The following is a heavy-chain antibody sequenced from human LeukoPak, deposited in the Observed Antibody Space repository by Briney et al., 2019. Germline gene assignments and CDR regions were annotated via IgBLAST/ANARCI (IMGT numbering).Heavy chain of an antibody. Sequence: PVGSLRLSCAASGFTFNNYAMTWVRQAPGKGLEWVSAITASGGSTYYADSVKGRFTISRDNSKNTLYVQMNSLRAEDTAVYYCARRGSDSYYFDYWGQGTLVTVSS. CDR1: GFTFNNYA. CDR3: ARRGSDSYYFDY. D-gene: IGHD3-16*01. J-gene: IGHJ4*02. CDR2: ITASGGST. V-gene: IGHV3-23*01.